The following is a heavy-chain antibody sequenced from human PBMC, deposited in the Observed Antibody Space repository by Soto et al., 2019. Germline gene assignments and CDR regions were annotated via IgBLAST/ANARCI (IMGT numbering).Heavy chain of an antibody. D-gene: IGHD3-3*01. V-gene: IGHV4-59*01. CDR2: IYYSGST. CDR3: ARGEYDFWSGPQENWFDP. J-gene: IGHJ5*02. Sequence: SETLSLTCTVSCGSISSYYWSWIRQPPGKGLEWIGYIYYSGSTNYNPSLKSRVTISVDTSKNQFSLKLSSVTAADTAVYYCARGEYDFWSGPQENWFDPWGQGTLVTVSS. CDR1: CGSISSYY.